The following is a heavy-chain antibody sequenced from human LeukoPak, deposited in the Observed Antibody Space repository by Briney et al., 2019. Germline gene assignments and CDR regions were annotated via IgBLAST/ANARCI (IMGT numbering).Heavy chain of an antibody. D-gene: IGHD6-13*01. CDR2: ISASGGGA. J-gene: IGHJ4*02. CDR1: GFTFSSYA. V-gene: IGHV3-23*01. CDR3: AKELDSAPGFFDS. Sequence: PGGSLRLSCAASGFTFSSYAMNWVRQAPGKGLDCVSRISASGGGAYYADSVKGRFTISRDNSKNTLYLQMNSLRDEDTAVYYCAKELDSAPGFFDSWGQGTLVTVSS.